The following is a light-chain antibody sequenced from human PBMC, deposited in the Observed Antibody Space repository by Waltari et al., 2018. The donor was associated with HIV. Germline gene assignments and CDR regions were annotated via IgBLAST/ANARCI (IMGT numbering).Light chain of an antibody. V-gene: IGKV1-39*01. Sequence: EIQMTQSPSSLSASVGDSVTITCRASQSIDNYLSWHQQKHPDAPKLLIYAASSLQRGVSSRFSGSGSGTDFILTIDNLRPEDFATYYCQQSYSVPLTFGGGTKVEI. J-gene: IGKJ4*01. CDR1: QSIDNY. CDR3: QQSYSVPLT. CDR2: AAS.